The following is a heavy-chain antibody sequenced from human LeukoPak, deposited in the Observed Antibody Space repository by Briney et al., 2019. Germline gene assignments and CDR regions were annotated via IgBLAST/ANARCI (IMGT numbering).Heavy chain of an antibody. V-gene: IGHV4-59*12. CDR2: IYYSGST. CDR3: ARGRYSYDY. Sequence: SETLSLTCTVSGGSLSSYYWSWIRQPPGEGLEWMWYIYYSGSTNYNPSLKGRVTISVDTSKTQFSLKLSSVTAADTAVYYCARGRYSYDYWGQGTLVTVSS. CDR1: GGSLSSYY. J-gene: IGHJ4*02. D-gene: IGHD5-18*01.